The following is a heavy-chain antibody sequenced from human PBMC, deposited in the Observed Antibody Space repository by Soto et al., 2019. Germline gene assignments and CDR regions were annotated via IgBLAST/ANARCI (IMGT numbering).Heavy chain of an antibody. CDR3: ARDPERYCYGSSGYYDY. D-gene: IGHD3-22*01. J-gene: IGHJ4*02. Sequence: GGSLRLSCAASGFTFSDYYMSWIRQAPGKGLEWVSYISSSGSTIYYADSVKGRFTIFVDNAKNSLYLQMSSLRAEDTAVYYCARDPERYCYGSSGYYDYWGQGTLVTVSS. CDR2: ISSSGSTI. V-gene: IGHV3-11*01. CDR1: GFTFSDYY.